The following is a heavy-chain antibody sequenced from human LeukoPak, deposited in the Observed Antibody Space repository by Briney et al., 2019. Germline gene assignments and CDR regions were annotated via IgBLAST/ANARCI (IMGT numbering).Heavy chain of an antibody. Sequence: GGSLRLSCVASGFNFGMYSMDWVRQAPGKGLEYVSGIDSGDNTYYARSVKGRYTISRDNSKNTLYLQMDSLRLEDMGLFYCARPVTYYGEYHYWGQGTLVTVSA. V-gene: IGHV3-64*01. CDR2: IDSGDNT. CDR1: GFNFGMYS. D-gene: IGHD1-26*01. J-gene: IGHJ4*02. CDR3: ARPVTYYGEYHY.